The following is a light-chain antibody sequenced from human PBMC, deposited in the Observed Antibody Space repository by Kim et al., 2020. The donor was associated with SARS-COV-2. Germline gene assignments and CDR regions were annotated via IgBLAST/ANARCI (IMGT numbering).Light chain of an antibody. CDR1: QSVSSY. CDR2: DAS. J-gene: IGKJ1*01. V-gene: IGKV1-5*01. Sequence: ESVGDRATVTCRASQSVSSYLAWYKQRAGKAPNLLIHDASRLESGVTSRFRGSGSGTELTLTISNLQNDDFASYYSKKYITDRTLGQGTKVE. CDR3: KKYITDRT.